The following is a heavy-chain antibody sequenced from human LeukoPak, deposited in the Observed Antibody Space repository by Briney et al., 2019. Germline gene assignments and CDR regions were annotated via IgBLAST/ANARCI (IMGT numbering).Heavy chain of an antibody. D-gene: IGHD6-13*01. V-gene: IGHV1-24*01. CDR1: GYTLTELS. CDR3: ALYSSSWP. Sequence: GASVKVSCKVSGYTLTELSMHWVRQAPGKGLEWMGGFDPEDGETIYAQKFQGRVTMTRDTSTSTVYMELSSLRSDDTAVYYCALYSSSWPWGQGTLVTVSS. J-gene: IGHJ5*02. CDR2: FDPEDGET.